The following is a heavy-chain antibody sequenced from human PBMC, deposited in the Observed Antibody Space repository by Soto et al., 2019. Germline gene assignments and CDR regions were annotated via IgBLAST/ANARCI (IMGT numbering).Heavy chain of an antibody. J-gene: IGHJ4*02. CDR1: GGYIGNISGY. V-gene: IGHV4-39*01. CDR3: ARQKLDVPAFFDF. Sequence: SETKSHTNTVSGGYIGNISGYWSWENPPPGKGLEWIASISYSGTAYYSPSLKSRVTESIDTSTNQFSLRLTSVTAADTAVYYCARQKLDVPAFFDFWGQGTLVTVSS. CDR2: ISYSGTA. D-gene: IGHD1-7*01.